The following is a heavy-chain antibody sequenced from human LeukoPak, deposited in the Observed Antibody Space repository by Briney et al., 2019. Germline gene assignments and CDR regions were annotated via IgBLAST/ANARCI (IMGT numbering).Heavy chain of an antibody. CDR2: ISGSGRST. CDR1: GFTFSDQA. CDR3: AKDAPPYSNQPFPNWFDP. J-gene: IGHJ5*02. V-gene: IGHV3-23*01. D-gene: IGHD4-11*01. Sequence: PGGSLRLSCAASGFTFSDQAMTWVRQVAGKGLEWVSSISGSGRSTYYADSVKGRFVISRDNNKNTMYLQMNSLRAEDTAVYYCAKDAPPYSNQPFPNWFDPWGQGTLVTVSS.